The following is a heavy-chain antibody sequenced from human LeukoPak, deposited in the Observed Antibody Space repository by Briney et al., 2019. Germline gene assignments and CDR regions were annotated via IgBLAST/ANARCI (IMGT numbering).Heavy chain of an antibody. Sequence: GSLRLSCAASGFTFSNYWMHWVRQAPGKGLVWVSRINSDGSSTSYADSVKGRFTISRDNAKNTLYLQMNSLRAEDTAVYYCARVLSVVVPAAMYYYYGMDVWGQGTTVTVSS. CDR3: ARVLSVVVPAAMYYYYGMDV. D-gene: IGHD2-2*01. J-gene: IGHJ6*02. V-gene: IGHV3-74*01. CDR2: INSDGSST. CDR1: GFTFSNYW.